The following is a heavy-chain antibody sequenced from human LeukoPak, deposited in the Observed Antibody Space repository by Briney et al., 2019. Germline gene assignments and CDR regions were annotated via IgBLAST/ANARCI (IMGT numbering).Heavy chain of an antibody. V-gene: IGHV4-39*01. CDR3: ARVDTAMDKIY. Sequence: SETLSLTCTVSGGSISSSSYYWRWIRQPPGKGLEWIGSIYYSGSTYYNPSLKSRVTISVDTSKNQFSLRLSSVTAADTAVYYCARVDTAMDKIYWGQGTLVTVSS. D-gene: IGHD5-18*01. CDR1: GGSISSSSYY. CDR2: IYYSGST. J-gene: IGHJ4*02.